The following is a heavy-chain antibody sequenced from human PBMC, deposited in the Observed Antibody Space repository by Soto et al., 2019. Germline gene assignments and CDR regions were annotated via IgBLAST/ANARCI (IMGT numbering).Heavy chain of an antibody. Sequence: QVRLQQWGAGLLKPSETLSLTCAVYGASFSDSYWNWIRRPPGKGLEWIEEINHSGSTIYNTSLESRVTISLDTSRKQFTLKMRSATAADTAVYYCAREVPSRYFDLWGRGTPVTVSS. CDR3: AREVPSRYFDL. CDR2: INHSGST. CDR1: GASFSDSY. V-gene: IGHV4-34*01. D-gene: IGHD1-1*01. J-gene: IGHJ2*01.